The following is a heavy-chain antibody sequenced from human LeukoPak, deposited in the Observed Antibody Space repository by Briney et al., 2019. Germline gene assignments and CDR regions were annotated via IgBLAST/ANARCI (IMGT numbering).Heavy chain of an antibody. CDR1: GFTFSSYW. CDR2: IKQDGSEK. J-gene: IGHJ6*02. D-gene: IGHD5-12*01. CDR3: ARVDIVATITFFYYYGMDV. Sequence: GGSLRLSCAASGFTFSSYWTSWVRQAPGKGLEWVANIKQDGSEKYYVDSVKGRFTISRDNAKNSLYLQMNSLRAEDTAVYYCARVDIVATITFFYYYGMDVWGQGTTVTVSS. V-gene: IGHV3-7*01.